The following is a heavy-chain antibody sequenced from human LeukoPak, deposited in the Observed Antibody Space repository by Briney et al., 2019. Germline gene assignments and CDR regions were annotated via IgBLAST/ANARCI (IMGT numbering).Heavy chain of an antibody. J-gene: IGHJ4*02. D-gene: IGHD3-16*01. CDR2: VYPSGEK. CDR3: ARGIQGESFDY. CDR1: GSSISSYY. Sequence: MSSETLSLTCSVPGSSISSYYYSWIRQPAGEGLQWIGRVYPSGEKNYNPSLKSRVTMSLDTSKYQVSLKLTSVPAADTAVYFCARGIQGESFDYWGQGALVTVSS. V-gene: IGHV4-4*07.